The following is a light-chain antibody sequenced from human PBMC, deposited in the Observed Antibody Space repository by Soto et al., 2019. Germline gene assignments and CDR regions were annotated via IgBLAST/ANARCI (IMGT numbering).Light chain of an antibody. V-gene: IGLV2-14*01. J-gene: IGLJ2*01. Sequence: QSALTQPASVSGSPGQSITISCTGTSSDVGGYNFVSWYQQDPGKAPNLMIYEVSNRPSGVSNRFSGSKSGNTASLTISGLQAEDEADYYCSSYTDSSTLVIFGGGTKLTVL. CDR3: SSYTDSSTLVI. CDR2: EVS. CDR1: SSDVGGYNF.